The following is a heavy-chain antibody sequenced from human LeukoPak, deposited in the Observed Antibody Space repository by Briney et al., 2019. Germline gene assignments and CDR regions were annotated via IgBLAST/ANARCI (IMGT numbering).Heavy chain of an antibody. V-gene: IGHV4-38-2*01. Sequence: SETLSLTCAVSGYSISSGYYWGWIRQPPGKGLEWIGSIYHSGSTYYNPSLKSRVTISVDTSKNQFSLKLSSVTAADTAAYYCARLAAAGTFYFDYWGQGTLVTVSS. CDR3: ARLAAAGTFYFDY. D-gene: IGHD6-13*01. CDR1: GYSISSGYY. J-gene: IGHJ4*02. CDR2: IYHSGST.